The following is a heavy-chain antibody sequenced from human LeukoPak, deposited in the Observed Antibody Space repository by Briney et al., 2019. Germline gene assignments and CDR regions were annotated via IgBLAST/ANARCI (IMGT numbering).Heavy chain of an antibody. Sequence: PPGGSLRLSCAASGFTFSSYGVHWVRQAPGKGLEWVAVISHDGSNKYYADSVKGRFTISRDNAKNSLYLQMNSLRAEDTAVYYCARARGGYDPTRGTNYYYYGMDVWGKGTTVTVSS. J-gene: IGHJ6*04. CDR3: ARARGGYDPTRGTNYYYYGMDV. D-gene: IGHD5-12*01. CDR2: ISHDGSNK. V-gene: IGHV3-30*03. CDR1: GFTFSSYG.